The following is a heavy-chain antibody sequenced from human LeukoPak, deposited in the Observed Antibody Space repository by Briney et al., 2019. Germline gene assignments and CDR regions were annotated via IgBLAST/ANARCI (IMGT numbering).Heavy chain of an antibody. CDR3: AREGLDTAMVDY. J-gene: IGHJ4*02. Sequence: SETLSLTCTVSGDSISNYYWSWIRQPPGKGLEWIGYVYYSGGTYYNPSPKSRVTISVDTSKKQFSLKLNSVTAADTAVYYCAREGLDTAMVDYWGQGTLVTVSS. D-gene: IGHD5-18*01. V-gene: IGHV4-59*01. CDR2: VYYSGGT. CDR1: GDSISNYY.